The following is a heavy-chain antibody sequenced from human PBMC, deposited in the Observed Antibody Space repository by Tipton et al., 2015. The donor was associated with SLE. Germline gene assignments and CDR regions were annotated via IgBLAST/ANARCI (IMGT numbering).Heavy chain of an antibody. CDR1: GGSISSYY. CDR3: ARHISPLGAFDI. CDR2: IYYSGST. D-gene: IGHD7-27*01. Sequence: TLSLTCTVSGGSISSYYWSWIRQPPGKGLEWIGYIYYSGSTNYNPSHKSRVPISVDTSKNQFSLKLSSVTAADTAVYYCARHISPLGAFDIWGQGTMVTVAS. V-gene: IGHV4-59*08. J-gene: IGHJ3*02.